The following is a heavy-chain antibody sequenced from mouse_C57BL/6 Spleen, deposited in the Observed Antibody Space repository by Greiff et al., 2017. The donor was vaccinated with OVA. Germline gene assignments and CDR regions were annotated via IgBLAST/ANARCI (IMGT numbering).Heavy chain of an antibody. D-gene: IGHD1-1*01. J-gene: IGHJ1*03. CDR3: ARPHYYGSSYWYFDV. Sequence: VQLQQPGTELVKPGASVKLSCKASGYTFTSYWMHWVKQRPGQGLEWIGNITPSNGGTNYNEKFKSKATLTVDKSSSTAYMQLSSLTSEDSAVYYCARPHYYGSSYWYFDVWGTGTTVTVSS. CDR1: GYTFTSYW. CDR2: ITPSNGGT. V-gene: IGHV1-53*01.